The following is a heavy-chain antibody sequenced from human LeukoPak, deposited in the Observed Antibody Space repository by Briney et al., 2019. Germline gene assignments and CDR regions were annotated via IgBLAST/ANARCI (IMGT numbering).Heavy chain of an antibody. V-gene: IGHV4-39*01. CDR2: IYYSGST. CDR1: GGSISSSGHY. CDR3: ARHEYSGSYYGLSWFDP. J-gene: IGHJ5*02. D-gene: IGHD1-26*01. Sequence: PSETLSLTCTVSGGSISSSGHYWGWIRQPPGKGLEWIASIYYSGSTYYNPSLKSRVTISVDTSKNQPSLKLSSLTAADTAVYYCARHEYSGSYYGLSWFDPWGQGTLVTASS.